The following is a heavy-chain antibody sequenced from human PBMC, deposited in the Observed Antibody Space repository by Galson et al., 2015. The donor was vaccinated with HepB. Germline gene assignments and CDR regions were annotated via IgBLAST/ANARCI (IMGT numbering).Heavy chain of an antibody. J-gene: IGHJ4*02. V-gene: IGHV6-1*01. CDR3: ARDAREAARPNSYFDY. CDR1: GDSVSSNSAA. Sequence: CAISGDSVSSNSAAWNWIRQSPSRGLEWPGRTYYRSKWYNDYAVSVKSRITINPDTSKNQFSLQLNSVTPEDTAVYYCARDAREAARPNSYFDYWGQGTLVTVSS. CDR2: TYYRSKWYN. D-gene: IGHD6-6*01.